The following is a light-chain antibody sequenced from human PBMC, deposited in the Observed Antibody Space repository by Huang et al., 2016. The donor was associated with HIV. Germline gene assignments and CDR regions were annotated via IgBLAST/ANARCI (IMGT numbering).Light chain of an antibody. Sequence: DIQMTQSPSSLSASVGDRVTITCRASQSIITYLNWYQQKPGKAPELLISAASSLQSGAPARVSGSGSGTDFTLTISSLHPEEFAIYYCQQSCSIPPTFGQGTKVEVK. CDR2: AAS. V-gene: IGKV1-39*01. CDR3: QQSCSIPPT. J-gene: IGKJ1*01. CDR1: QSIITY.